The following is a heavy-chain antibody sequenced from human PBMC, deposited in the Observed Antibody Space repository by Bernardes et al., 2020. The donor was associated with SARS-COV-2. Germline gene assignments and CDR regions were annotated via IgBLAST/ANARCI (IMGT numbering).Heavy chain of an antibody. CDR3: ARDLPGGITIFGVVVETTPDY. J-gene: IGHJ4*02. Sequence: ASVQVPCKASRYTLTGHYMHWVRQAPGQGLEWMGWINPNSGGTNYAQKFQGRVTMTRDTSISTAYMELSRLRSDDTAVYYCARDLPGGITIFGVVVETTPDYWGQGTRVTVSS. D-gene: IGHD3-3*01. CDR1: RYTLTGHY. V-gene: IGHV1-2*02. CDR2: INPNSGGT.